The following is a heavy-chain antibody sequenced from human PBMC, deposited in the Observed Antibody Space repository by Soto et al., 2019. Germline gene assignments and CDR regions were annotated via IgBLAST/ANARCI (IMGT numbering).Heavy chain of an antibody. CDR1: GGSISSYY. J-gene: IGHJ5*02. D-gene: IGHD1-20*01. CDR3: AREGVTEISPTTRTSWFDP. CDR2: IYYSGST. V-gene: IGHV4-59*01. Sequence: PSETLSLTCTVSGGSISSYYWSWIRQPPGKGLEWIGYIYYSGSTNYNPSLKSRVTISVDTSKNQFSLKLSSVTAADTAVYYCAREGVTEISPTTRTSWFDPWGQGTLVTIS.